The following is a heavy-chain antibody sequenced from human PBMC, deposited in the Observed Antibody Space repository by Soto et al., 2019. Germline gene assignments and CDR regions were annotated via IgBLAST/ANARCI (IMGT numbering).Heavy chain of an antibody. Sequence: QVQLVQSGAEVKKPGSSVKVSCKASGGTFSSYAISWVRQAPGQGLEWMGGIIPIFGTANYAQKFQGRVTITADESTSTAYLGPSSLSTEDTAVYYCARGDAYGSGSYWGYWGQGTLVTVSS. V-gene: IGHV1-69*01. D-gene: IGHD3-10*01. CDR3: ARGDAYGSGSYWGY. J-gene: IGHJ4*02. CDR1: GGTFSSYA. CDR2: IIPIFGTA.